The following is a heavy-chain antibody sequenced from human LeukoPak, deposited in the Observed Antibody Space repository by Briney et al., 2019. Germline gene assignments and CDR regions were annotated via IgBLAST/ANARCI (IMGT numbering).Heavy chain of an antibody. CDR2: IYYSGST. J-gene: IGHJ4*02. V-gene: IGHV4-39*01. CDR3: ARQGDGYKVPLFVY. D-gene: IGHD5-24*01. Sequence: PSETLSLTCTVSGGSISSSSYYWGWNRQPPGKGLEWIGSIYYSGSTYYNPSLKSRVTISVDTSKNQFSLKLSSVTAADTAVYYCARQGDGYKVPLFVYWGQGTLVTVSS. CDR1: GGSISSSSYY.